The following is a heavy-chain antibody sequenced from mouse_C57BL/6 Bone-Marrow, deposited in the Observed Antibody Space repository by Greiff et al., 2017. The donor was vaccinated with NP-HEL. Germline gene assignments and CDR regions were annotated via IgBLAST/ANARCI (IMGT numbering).Heavy chain of an antibody. CDR3: AAIRYYYAMDY. J-gene: IGHJ4*01. D-gene: IGHD2-12*01. Sequence: EVMLVESGGGLEKPGGSLKLSCAASGFTFSSYAMSWVRQTPEKRLAWVATISDGGSYTYYPDNVKGRFTISRDNAKNNLYLQMSHLKSEDTAMYYCAAIRYYYAMDYWGQGTSVTVSS. CDR1: GFTFSSYA. V-gene: IGHV5-4*03. CDR2: ISDGGSYT.